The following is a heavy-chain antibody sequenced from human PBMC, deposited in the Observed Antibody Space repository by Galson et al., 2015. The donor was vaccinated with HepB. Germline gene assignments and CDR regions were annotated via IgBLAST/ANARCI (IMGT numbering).Heavy chain of an antibody. Sequence: SLRLSCAASGFTFSSYAMHWVRQAPGKGLEWVAVISYDGSNKYYADSVKGRFTISRDNSKNTLYLQMNGLRAEDTAVYYCARDRDGSYFDYWGQGTLVTVSS. CDR2: ISYDGSNK. V-gene: IGHV3-30-3*01. CDR3: ARDRDGSYFDY. CDR1: GFTFSSYA. J-gene: IGHJ4*02. D-gene: IGHD5-24*01.